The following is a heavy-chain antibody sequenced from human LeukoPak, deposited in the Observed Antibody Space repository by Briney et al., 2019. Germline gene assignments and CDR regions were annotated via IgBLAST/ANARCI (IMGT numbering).Heavy chain of an antibody. Sequence: PGGPLRLSCAASGFTLSSYWMTWVRQAPGKGLEWVANINRDGSQENYVDSVQGRFTISRDNAKNSLYLQMNSLRVEDTASYYCAKDATHCGGGTSYDAFDYWGQGILVTVSS. CDR2: INRDGSQE. CDR3: AKDATHCGGGTSYDAFDY. J-gene: IGHJ4*02. D-gene: IGHD2-15*01. V-gene: IGHV3-7*01. CDR1: GFTLSSYW.